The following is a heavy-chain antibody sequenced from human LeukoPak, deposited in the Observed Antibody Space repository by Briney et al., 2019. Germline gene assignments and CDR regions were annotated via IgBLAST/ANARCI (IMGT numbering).Heavy chain of an antibody. CDR1: GFTFGDFG. CDR3: TKRGLYYYYGMDV. V-gene: IGHV3-23*01. Sequence: PGGSLRLSCTTSGFTFGDFGLSWVRQAPGKGLEWVAAISGSGDNTYCADSVKGRFTISRDTSKNTLYLQMNSLRAEETAVYYCTKRGLYYYYGMDVWGQGTTVTVSS. CDR2: ISGSGDNT. J-gene: IGHJ6*02.